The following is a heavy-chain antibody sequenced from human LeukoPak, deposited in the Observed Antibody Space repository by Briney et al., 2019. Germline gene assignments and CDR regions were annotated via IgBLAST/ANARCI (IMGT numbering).Heavy chain of an antibody. CDR1: GYTFTNYG. V-gene: IGHV7-4-1*02. CDR2: INTNTGNP. CDR3: ARDLQWLRLRRVTPFDY. D-gene: IGHD5-12*01. Sequence: GASVKVSCKASGYTFTNYGLNWVRQAPGQGLEWMGWINTNTGNPTYAQGFTGRFVFSLDTSVSTAYLQISSLKAEDTAVYYCARDLQWLRLRRVTPFDYWGQGTLVTVSS. J-gene: IGHJ4*02.